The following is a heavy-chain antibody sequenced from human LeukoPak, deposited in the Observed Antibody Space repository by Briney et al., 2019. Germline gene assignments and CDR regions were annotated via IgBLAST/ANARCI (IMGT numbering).Heavy chain of an antibody. CDR2: ISSNGGST. V-gene: IGHV3-64D*06. J-gene: IGHJ4*02. CDR3: VKGLNDILTGLPFGAAWPIAFDY. CDR1: GFTFSSYA. Sequence: GGSLRLSCSASGFTFSSYAMHWVRQAPGKGLEYVSAISSNGGSTYYADSVKGRFTISRDNSKNTLYLQMSSLRAEDTAVYYCVKGLNDILTGLPFGAAWPIAFDYWGQGTLVTVSS. D-gene: IGHD3-9*01.